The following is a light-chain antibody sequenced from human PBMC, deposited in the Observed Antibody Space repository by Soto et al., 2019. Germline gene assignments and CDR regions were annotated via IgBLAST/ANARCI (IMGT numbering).Light chain of an antibody. J-gene: IGKJ2*01. Sequence: EIVLTQSPGTLSLSPGERATLSCRASQSVSNNSLAWYLQNPGQAPRLLIYSASSRATGIPDRFSGSRSGTDFTLTISRLAPEDFAVYYCQLYGTSPMFTFGRGTRLESK. CDR1: QSVSNNS. V-gene: IGKV3-20*01. CDR3: QLYGTSPMFT. CDR2: SAS.